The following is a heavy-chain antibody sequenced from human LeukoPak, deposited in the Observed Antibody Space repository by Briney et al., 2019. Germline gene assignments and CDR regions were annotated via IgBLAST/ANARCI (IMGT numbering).Heavy chain of an antibody. D-gene: IGHD3-22*01. Sequence: SETLSLTCSVSGASISSHYWSWIRQPPGKGLEWIGYIHYSGSTNCNPSLKSRVTISLDTSKNQFSLRLTSVTAADTAVYYCARVLDYDSSRSDAFDIWGQGTMLTVSS. CDR3: ARVLDYDSSRSDAFDI. CDR1: GASISSHY. J-gene: IGHJ3*02. CDR2: IHYSGST. V-gene: IGHV4-59*11.